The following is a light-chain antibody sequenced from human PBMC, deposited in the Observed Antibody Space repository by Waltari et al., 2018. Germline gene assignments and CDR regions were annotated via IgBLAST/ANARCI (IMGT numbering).Light chain of an antibody. Sequence: DIVMTQSPDSLAVSLGERVTINCKSSQSLLFHANNKNYLAWYQQRPGHPPNLLISWASTRESGVPDRVSGSESGTDFTLTISSLQAEDVAVYYCQQYSSTPLTFGGGTKVEI. CDR2: WAS. CDR1: QSLLFHANNKNY. J-gene: IGKJ4*01. CDR3: QQYSSTPLT. V-gene: IGKV4-1*01.